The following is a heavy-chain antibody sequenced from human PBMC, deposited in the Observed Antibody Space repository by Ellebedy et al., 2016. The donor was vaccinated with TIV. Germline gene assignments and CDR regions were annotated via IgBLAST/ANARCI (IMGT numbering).Heavy chain of an antibody. CDR2: LFHTGRT. V-gene: IGHV4-4*02. CDR3: ARILTAYYNQYYDGMGV. J-gene: IGHJ6*02. CDR1: GASISSNNW. D-gene: IGHD3-9*01. Sequence: SETLSLTXAVSGASISSNNWWSWVRQPPGNGLEWIGDLFHTGRTNYNPSLKSRATISVEKSKNQFSLVLRSVTAADTAIYYCARILTAYYNQYYDGMGVWGQGTTVTVAS.